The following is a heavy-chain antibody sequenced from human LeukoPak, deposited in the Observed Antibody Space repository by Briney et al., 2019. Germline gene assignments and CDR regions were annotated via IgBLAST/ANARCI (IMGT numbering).Heavy chain of an antibody. Sequence: GSSVKVSCKASRGTFSSYAISWVRQAPGQGLEWMGRIISILGIGNYAQKFQGRVTITADESTSTAYMELSSLRSEDTAVYYCARETTDCSGGSCYGNWFDPWGQGTLVTVSS. CDR1: RGTFSSYA. CDR3: ARETTDCSGGSCYGNWFDP. V-gene: IGHV1-69*04. J-gene: IGHJ5*02. D-gene: IGHD2-15*01. CDR2: IISILGIG.